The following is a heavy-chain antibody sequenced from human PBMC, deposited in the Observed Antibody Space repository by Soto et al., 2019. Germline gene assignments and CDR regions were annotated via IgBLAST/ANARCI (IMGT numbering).Heavy chain of an antibody. CDR1: GVSISSGNW. CDR2: IFHDGTA. J-gene: IGHJ4*02. D-gene: IGHD3-10*01. Sequence: KPSETLSLTCAVSGVSISSGNWWTWVRQTPQRGLEYIGEIFHDGTANYYPSFERRVAISVDTSKNQFSLKLTSVTAADTAIYFCARLVYDTRLNYMYFDFWCQGALVTVSS. CDR3: ARLVYDTRLNYMYFDF. V-gene: IGHV4-4*02.